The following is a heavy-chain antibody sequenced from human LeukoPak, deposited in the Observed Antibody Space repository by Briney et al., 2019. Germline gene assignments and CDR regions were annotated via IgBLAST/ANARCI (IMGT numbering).Heavy chain of an antibody. V-gene: IGHV3-7*01. CDR3: AELGITMIGGV. Sequence: GGSLRLSCAASGFTFSSYWMSWVRQAPGKGLEWVANIKEDGGEKYSVDSVKGRFTISRDDAKNSLYLQMNSLRAEDTAVYYCAELGITMIGGVWGKGTTVTISS. CDR2: IKEDGGEK. CDR1: GFTFSSYW. J-gene: IGHJ6*04. D-gene: IGHD3-10*02.